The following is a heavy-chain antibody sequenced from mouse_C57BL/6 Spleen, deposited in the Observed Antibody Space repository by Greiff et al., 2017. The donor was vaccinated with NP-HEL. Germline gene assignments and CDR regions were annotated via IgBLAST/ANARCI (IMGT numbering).Heavy chain of an antibody. CDR3: ARSRDPNYYAMDY. CDR2: IYPGDGDT. Sequence: QVQLQQSGAELVKPGASVKISCKASGYAFSSYWMNWVKQRPGKGLEWIGQIYPGDGDTNYNGKFKGKATLTADKSSSTAYMQLSSLTSEDSAVYFCARSRDPNYYAMDYWGQGTSVTVSS. J-gene: IGHJ4*01. CDR1: GYAFSSYW. V-gene: IGHV1-80*01.